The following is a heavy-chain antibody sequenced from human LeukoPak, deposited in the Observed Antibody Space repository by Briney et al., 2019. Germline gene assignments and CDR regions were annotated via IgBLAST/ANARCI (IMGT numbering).Heavy chain of an antibody. CDR1: GGSISSYY. CDR2: IYYSGST. J-gene: IGHJ4*02. Sequence: SETLSLTCTVSGGSISSYYWSWIRQPPGKGLEWIGYIYYSGSTNYNPSLKSRVTISVDTSKNQFSLKLSSVTAADTAVYYCARGNYDILTGYPTALYYFDYWGQGTLVTVSS. CDR3: ARGNYDILTGYPTALYYFDY. V-gene: IGHV4-59*01. D-gene: IGHD3-9*01.